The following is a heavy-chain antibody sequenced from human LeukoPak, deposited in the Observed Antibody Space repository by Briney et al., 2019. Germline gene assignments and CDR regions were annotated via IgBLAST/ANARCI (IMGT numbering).Heavy chain of an antibody. Sequence: KPGESLKISCKGSGYRFTNYWIGWVRQMPGKGLEWMGIIYPGDSDIRYSPSFQGQVTISADKSISTAYLQWSSLRASDTAVYYCARQNSGWEKGTIDYWGQGTLVTVSS. J-gene: IGHJ4*02. CDR1: GYRFTNYW. CDR2: IYPGDSDI. D-gene: IGHD6-19*01. V-gene: IGHV5-51*01. CDR3: ARQNSGWEKGTIDY.